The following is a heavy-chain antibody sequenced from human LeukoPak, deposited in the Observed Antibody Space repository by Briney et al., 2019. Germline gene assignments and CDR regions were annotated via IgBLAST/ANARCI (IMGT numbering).Heavy chain of an antibody. D-gene: IGHD2-21*01. CDR1: GGSISSTTYY. J-gene: IGHJ4*02. V-gene: IGHV4-39*01. CDR3: ARHYVTGIARGYSDY. Sequence: SETLSLTCTVSGGSISSTTYYWGWTRQPPGKGLEWISSISYSGSTYYNPSLKSRVTISVDTSKNEFSLKLSSVTAADTAVYYCARHYVTGIARGYSDYWGQGTLVTVSS. CDR2: ISYSGST.